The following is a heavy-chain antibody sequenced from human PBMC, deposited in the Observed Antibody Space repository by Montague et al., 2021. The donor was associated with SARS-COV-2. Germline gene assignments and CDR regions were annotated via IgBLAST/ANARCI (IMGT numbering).Heavy chain of an antibody. CDR2: IYYTGST. V-gene: IGHV4-39*01. J-gene: IGHJ2*01. D-gene: IGHD1-1*01. Sequence: SETLSLTCTVSGGSISSTDHFWGWIRQPPGKGLEWIGSIYYTGSTFYTPSLKSRVTISVDTSTNKFSLKLISVTATDTAVYYCARNEEGYGYFDLWGRGTLATVSS. CDR3: ARNEEGYGYFDL. CDR1: GGSISSTDHF.